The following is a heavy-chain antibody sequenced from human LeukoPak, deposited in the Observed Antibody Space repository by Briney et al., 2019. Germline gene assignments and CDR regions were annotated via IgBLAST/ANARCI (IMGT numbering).Heavy chain of an antibody. V-gene: IGHV4-39*07. CDR1: GGSISSSSYY. Sequence: PSETLSLTCTVSGGSISSSSYYWGWIRQPPGKGLEWIGSIYYSGSTYYNPSLKSRVTISVDTSKNQFSLKLSSVTAADTAVYYCARDSVRGYFDYWGQGTLVTASS. D-gene: IGHD3-16*01. CDR3: ARDSVRGYFDY. CDR2: IYYSGST. J-gene: IGHJ4*02.